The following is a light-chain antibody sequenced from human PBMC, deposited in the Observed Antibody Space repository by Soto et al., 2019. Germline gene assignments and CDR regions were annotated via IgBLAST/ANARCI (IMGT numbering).Light chain of an antibody. Sequence: EIVLTQSPATLSLSPGERTTLSCRASQNINSYLAWYQQKPGQAPRLLIYATSSKATGIPASFSRSGSGTDFTLSISSQEPEDFAVYYCQQRSRWPFAFGPGTKVATK. CDR1: QNINSY. CDR2: ATS. J-gene: IGKJ3*01. V-gene: IGKV3-11*01. CDR3: QQRSRWPFA.